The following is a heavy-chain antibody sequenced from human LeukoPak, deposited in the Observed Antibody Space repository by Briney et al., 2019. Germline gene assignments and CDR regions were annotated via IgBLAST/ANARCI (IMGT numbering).Heavy chain of an antibody. CDR3: AKDPHYYDSSGYYSPYFAY. D-gene: IGHD3-22*01. CDR2: ISGSGGST. J-gene: IGHJ4*02. V-gene: IGHV3-23*01. Sequence: GGSLRLSCAASGFTFSNYAMSWVRQAPVKGLEWVSTISGSGGSTNYADSVKGRFTISRDNSKNTLYLQMNSLRAEDTAVYYCAKDPHYYDSSGYYSPYFAYWGQGTLVTVSS. CDR1: GFTFSNYA.